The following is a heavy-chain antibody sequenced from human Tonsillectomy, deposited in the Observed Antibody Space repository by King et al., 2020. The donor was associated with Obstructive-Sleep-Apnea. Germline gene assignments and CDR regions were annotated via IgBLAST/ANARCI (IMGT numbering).Heavy chain of an antibody. Sequence: VQLVESGGGVVQPGRSLRLSCGASGFTFNNYVIHWVRQAPGKGLEWVAARWYDGSNKYYADSVKGRFTISRDNSKNMLYLQMNSLRAEDTAVYYCAKDGEMVTIGFDYWGQGTLVTVSS. CDR2: RWYDGSNK. CDR3: AKDGEMVTIGFDY. V-gene: IGHV3-33*06. D-gene: IGHD5-24*01. J-gene: IGHJ4*02. CDR1: GFTFNNYV.